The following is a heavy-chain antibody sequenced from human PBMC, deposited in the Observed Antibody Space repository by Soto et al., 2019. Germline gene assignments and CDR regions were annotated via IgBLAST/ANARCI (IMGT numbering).Heavy chain of an antibody. Sequence: QLQLQESGPGLVKPSETLSLTCTVSGGSISSSSYYWGWIRQPPGKGLEWIGSIYYSGSTYYNPSLKSRVTISVDTSKNQFSLKLSSVTAADTAVYYCARGCGSCYHDAFDIWGQGTMVTVSS. D-gene: IGHD2-15*01. CDR1: GGSISSSSYY. V-gene: IGHV4-39*07. CDR2: IYYSGST. CDR3: ARGCGSCYHDAFDI. J-gene: IGHJ3*02.